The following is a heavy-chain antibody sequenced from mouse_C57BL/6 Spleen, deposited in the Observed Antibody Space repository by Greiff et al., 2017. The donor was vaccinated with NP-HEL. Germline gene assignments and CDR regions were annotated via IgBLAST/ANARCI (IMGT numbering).Heavy chain of an antibody. CDR1: GYSITSGYY. CDR3: AREDYDPYYAMDY. CDR2: ISYDGSN. V-gene: IGHV3-6*01. D-gene: IGHD2-4*01. J-gene: IGHJ4*01. Sequence: DVKLQESGPGLVKPSQSLSLTCSVTGYSITSGYYWNWIRQFPGNKLEWMGYISYDGSNNYNPSLKNRISITRDTSKTQFFLKLNSVTTEDTATYYCAREDYDPYYAMDYWGQGTSVTVSS.